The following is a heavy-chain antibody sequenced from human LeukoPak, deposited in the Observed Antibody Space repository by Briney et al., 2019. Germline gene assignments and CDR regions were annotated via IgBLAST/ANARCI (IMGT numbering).Heavy chain of an antibody. Sequence: PGGSLRLSCAASGFTFSHYGMTWIRQAPGKGLEWLANIKQDGSEKYYVDSVKGRFTISRDNAKNPLYLQMDSLKVEDPALNYCASAGSTYTTLYYWGQGTLVTVYS. CDR1: GFTFSHYG. J-gene: IGHJ4*02. V-gene: IGHV3-7*01. CDR3: ASAGSTYTTLYY. CDR2: IKQDGSEK. D-gene: IGHD1-26*01.